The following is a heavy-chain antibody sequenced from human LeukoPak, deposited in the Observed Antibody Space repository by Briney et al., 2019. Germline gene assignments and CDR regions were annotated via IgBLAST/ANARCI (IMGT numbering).Heavy chain of an antibody. J-gene: IGHJ4*02. V-gene: IGHV3-7*01. Sequence: PGGSLRLFCAASGFTFSGFSMSWVRQSPTKGLEWVANIKQDGSERYYVDSVKGRFTISRDNAKNSLSLQMNNLRVEDTAVYYCARDYSYGFLNWGQGTLVTVSS. CDR2: IKQDGSER. CDR1: GFTFSGFS. D-gene: IGHD5-18*01. CDR3: ARDYSYGFLN.